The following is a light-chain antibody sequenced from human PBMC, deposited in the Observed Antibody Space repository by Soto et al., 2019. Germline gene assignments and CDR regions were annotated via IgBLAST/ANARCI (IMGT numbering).Light chain of an antibody. CDR3: QQYNSYSWT. Sequence: DIQMTQSPSTLSASVGDTVTVTCRASQSVSGWLAWYQQKPGEAPKLLIYDASTLESGVPSRFSGSRSGTEFTLTISSLQPDDFATYYCQQYNSYSWTFGQGTKVDIK. CDR2: DAS. CDR1: QSVSGW. V-gene: IGKV1-5*01. J-gene: IGKJ1*01.